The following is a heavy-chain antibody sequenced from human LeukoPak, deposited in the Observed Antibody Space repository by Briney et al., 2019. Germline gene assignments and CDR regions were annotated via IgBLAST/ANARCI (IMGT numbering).Heavy chain of an antibody. CDR2: INHSGST. Sequence: KPSETLSLTCAVYGGSFSGCYWIWIRQPPGKGLEWIGEINHSGSTNYNPSLKSRVTISVDTSKNQFSLKLSSVTAADTAVYYCARGRGWLQLIFDYWGQGTLVTVSS. J-gene: IGHJ4*02. CDR1: GGSFSGCY. CDR3: ARGRGWLQLIFDY. D-gene: IGHD5-24*01. V-gene: IGHV4-34*01.